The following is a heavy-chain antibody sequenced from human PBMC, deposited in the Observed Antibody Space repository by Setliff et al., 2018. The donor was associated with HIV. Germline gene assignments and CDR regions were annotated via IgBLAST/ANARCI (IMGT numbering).Heavy chain of an antibody. CDR2: IRSKNYGGAP. Sequence: GGSLRLSCTTSGFNFGDYLISWVRQAPGKGLEWVGFIRSKNYGGAPEYAASVKGRFTISRDDAQSSAYLQMNSLEIEDTALYYCSRGPHRYCSRTNCMYDYWGQGTLVTVSS. J-gene: IGHJ4*02. D-gene: IGHD2-2*01. CDR3: SRGPHRYCSRTNCMYDY. CDR1: GFNFGDYL. V-gene: IGHV3-49*04.